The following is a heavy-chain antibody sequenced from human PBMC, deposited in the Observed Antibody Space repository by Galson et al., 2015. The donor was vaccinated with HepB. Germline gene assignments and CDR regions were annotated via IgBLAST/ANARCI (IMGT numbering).Heavy chain of an antibody. CDR1: GYSISSGYY. D-gene: IGHD3-10*01. Sequence: LRLSCAASGYSISSGYYWSWIRQPPGKGLEWIGQINHSGSTSYSPSLKSRVTMSVDTSKNRFSLKLNSVTAADTAVYYCSRGSMRFRETTPLDYWGLGTLVTVSS. CDR2: INHSGST. V-gene: IGHV4-34*01. CDR3: SRGSMRFRETTPLDY. J-gene: IGHJ4*02.